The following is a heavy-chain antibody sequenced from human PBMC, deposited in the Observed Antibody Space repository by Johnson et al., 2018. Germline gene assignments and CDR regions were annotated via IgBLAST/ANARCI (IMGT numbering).Heavy chain of an antibody. CDR1: GFTFSTYA. D-gene: IGHD2-21*02. J-gene: IGHJ1*01. CDR3: AGGADPYCGGDCCFQY. V-gene: IGHV3-30-3*01. CDR2: MSYDGTTK. Sequence: QVQLVESGGGVVQPGRSLRLSCEASGFTFSTYAIHWVRQIPGKGLEWVAVMSYDGTTKYFAESVKGRFTLSRDKPNNTVFLQMNSLGAEDQAGYYCAGGADPYCGGDCCFQYWGQGTLVTVSS.